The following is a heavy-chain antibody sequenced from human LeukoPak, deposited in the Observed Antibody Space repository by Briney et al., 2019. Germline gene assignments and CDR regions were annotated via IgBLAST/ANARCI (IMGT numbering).Heavy chain of an antibody. D-gene: IGHD2-21*02. J-gene: IGHJ4*02. CDR3: ARDEIGMTANPFDY. V-gene: IGHV3-30-3*01. CDR2: ISYDGSNK. CDR1: GFTFSSYA. Sequence: GGSLRPSCAASGFTFSSYAMHWVRQAPGKGLEWVAVISYDGSNKYYADSVKGRFTISRDNSKNTLYLQMNSLRAEDTAVYYCARDEIGMTANPFDYWGQGTLVTVSS.